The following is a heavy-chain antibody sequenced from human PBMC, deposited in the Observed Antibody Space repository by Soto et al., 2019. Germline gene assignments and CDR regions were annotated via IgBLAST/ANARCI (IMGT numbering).Heavy chain of an antibody. CDR2: INQDGSQR. CDR1: GFTFRDYW. Sequence: EVQLVESGGGLVQRGGSLRLSCAGSGFTFRDYWMNWVRQAPGKGLEMVANINQDGSQRYYVDSVKGRFTISRDNAKNSLYLEMNSLRAEDTAVYYCAKYTSADDYWGQGTLVTVSS. CDR3: AKYTSADDY. V-gene: IGHV3-7*01. D-gene: IGHD3-10*01. J-gene: IGHJ4*02.